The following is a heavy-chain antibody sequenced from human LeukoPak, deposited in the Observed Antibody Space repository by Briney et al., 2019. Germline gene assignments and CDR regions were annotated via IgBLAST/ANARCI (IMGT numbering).Heavy chain of an antibody. J-gene: IGHJ4*02. Sequence: GGSLKISCTGSGYSFTNYWIGWVRQMPGKGLEWMGIIYPGDSDTRYSPSFQGQVTISADKSISTAYLQWSSLKASDTAMYYCARQKRGYSYGIDYWGQGTLVTVSS. CDR2: IYPGDSDT. D-gene: IGHD5-18*01. CDR3: ARQKRGYSYGIDY. V-gene: IGHV5-51*01. CDR1: GYSFTNYW.